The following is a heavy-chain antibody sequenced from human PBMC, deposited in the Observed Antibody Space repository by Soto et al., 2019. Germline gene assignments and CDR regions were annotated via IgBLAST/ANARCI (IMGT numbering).Heavy chain of an antibody. Sequence: PGGSLRLSCTASGFPFSSYAMRLVRQAPGKGLECVSSISSSSSYIYYADSVKGRFTISRDHAKTSLYLQMNSLRAEDTAVYYCARGRSGGRPRSSNWFDPGGQGTLVTVSS. J-gene: IGHJ5*02. V-gene: IGHV3-21*01. D-gene: IGHD2-15*01. CDR2: ISSSSSYI. CDR1: GFPFSSYA. CDR3: ARGRSGGRPRSSNWFDP.